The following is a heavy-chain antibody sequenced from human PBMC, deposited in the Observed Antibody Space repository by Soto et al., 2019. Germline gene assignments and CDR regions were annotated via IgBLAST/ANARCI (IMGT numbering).Heavy chain of an antibody. Sequence: TSETLSLTCTVSGGSISSGGYYWSWIRQHPGKGLEWIGYIYYSGSTNYNPSLKSRVTMSVDTSKNQFSLKLSSVTAAGTAVYYCARYGSGSYYDHFDYWGQGTLVTVSS. CDR2: IYYSGST. V-gene: IGHV4-61*08. CDR3: ARYGSGSYYDHFDY. CDR1: GGSISSGGYY. D-gene: IGHD1-26*01. J-gene: IGHJ4*02.